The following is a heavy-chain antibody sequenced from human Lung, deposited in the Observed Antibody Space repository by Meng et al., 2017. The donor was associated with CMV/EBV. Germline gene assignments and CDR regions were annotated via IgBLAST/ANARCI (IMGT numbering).Heavy chain of an antibody. J-gene: IGHJ4*02. V-gene: IGHV1-3*05. CDR3: ARTGCSSSSCYDY. Sequence: APLVECGGDEKNPGSSVKVSCNASGYSFTTYAMHWVRPAPGQRLEWMGWINAGNGNTKYSEKFQSRVTITRDTAASTAYMELSSLRSEDTAVYYCARTGCSSSSCYDYWGQGTLVTVSS. CDR2: INAGNGNT. D-gene: IGHD2-2*01. CDR1: GYSFTTYA.